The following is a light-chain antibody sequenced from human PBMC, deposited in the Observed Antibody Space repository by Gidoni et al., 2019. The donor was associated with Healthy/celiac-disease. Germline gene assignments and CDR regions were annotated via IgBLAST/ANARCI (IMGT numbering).Light chain of an antibody. Sequence: DIVMTQPPLSLPVTPGEPASISCRSSQSLLHSNGYNYLDWYLQKPGQSPQLLIDVGSNRASGVPDRFSGSGSGTDFTLKISRVEAEDVGVYYCMQALQTPLTFGGGTKVEIK. V-gene: IGKV2-28*01. J-gene: IGKJ4*01. CDR3: MQALQTPLT. CDR2: VGS. CDR1: QSLLHSNGYNY.